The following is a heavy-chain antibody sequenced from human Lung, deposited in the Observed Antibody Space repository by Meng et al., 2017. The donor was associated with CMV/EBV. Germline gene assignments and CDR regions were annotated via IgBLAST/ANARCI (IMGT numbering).Heavy chain of an antibody. Sequence: SVXVSXKASGDTFNKYVTSWVRQAPGQGLEWMGGIIPMRSVTNYAQKFQGRVTIIADTSTATVYMELSSLRSEDTAMYYCVASEEFYHFRSGWEWYYHYGMDVXGRGXTVTVSS. CDR1: GDTFNKYV. J-gene: IGHJ6*02. CDR2: IIPMRSVT. V-gene: IGHV1-69*10. CDR3: VASEEFYHFRSGWEWYYHYGMDV. D-gene: IGHD3-3*02.